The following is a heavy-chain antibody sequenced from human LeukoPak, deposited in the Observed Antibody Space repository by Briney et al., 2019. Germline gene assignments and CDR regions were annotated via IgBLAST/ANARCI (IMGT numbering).Heavy chain of an antibody. CDR2: IKEDGSEK. V-gene: IGHV3-7*01. D-gene: IGHD3-10*02. Sequence: GGSLRLSCAASGFMFSSYRMSWVRQAPGKGLEWVADIKEDGSEKSYVDSVKGRFTISRDNAKNSLYLQMNSLRAEDMAVYYCAELGITMIGGVWGKGTTVTISS. CDR1: GFMFSSYR. J-gene: IGHJ6*04. CDR3: AELGITMIGGV.